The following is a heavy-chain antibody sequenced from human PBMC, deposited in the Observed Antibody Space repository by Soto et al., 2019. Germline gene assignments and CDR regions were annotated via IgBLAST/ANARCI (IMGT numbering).Heavy chain of an antibody. D-gene: IGHD3-16*01. CDR2: IYYSGST. J-gene: IGHJ4*02. Sequence: SETLSLTCTVSGGSVSSSSYYWGWIRQPPGKGLEWIGSIYYSGSTYYNPSLKSRVTISVDTSKNQFSLKLSSVTAADTAVYYCATSTTGGTPGGYFDYWGQGTLVTVSS. CDR3: ATSTTGGTPGGYFDY. CDR1: GGSVSSSSYY. V-gene: IGHV4-39*01.